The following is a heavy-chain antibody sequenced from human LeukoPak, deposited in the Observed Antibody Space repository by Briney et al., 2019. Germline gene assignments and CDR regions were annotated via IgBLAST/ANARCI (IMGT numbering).Heavy chain of an antibody. V-gene: IGHV3-53*01. CDR3: ARVFLAQYYMDV. CDR2: IYSGGST. J-gene: IGHJ6*03. CDR1: GSTFSSYA. Sequence: GGSLRLSCAASGSTFSSYAMSWVRQAPGKGLEWVSVIYSGGSTYYADSVKGRFTISRDNSKNTLYLQMNSLRAEDTAVYYCARVFLAQYYMDVWGKGTTVTISS. D-gene: IGHD2-21*01.